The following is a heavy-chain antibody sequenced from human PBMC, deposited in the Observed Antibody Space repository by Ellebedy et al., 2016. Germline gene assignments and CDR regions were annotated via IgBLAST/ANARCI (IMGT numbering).Heavy chain of an antibody. J-gene: IGHJ4*02. V-gene: IGHV4-39*01. D-gene: IGHD6-19*01. Sequence: SETLSLTCTVSGGSISSSSYYWGWIRQPPGKGLEWIGSIYYSGSTYYNPSLKSRVTISVDTSKNQFSLKLSSVTAADTAVYYCARWGFSSGCLDYWGQGTLVTVSS. CDR2: IYYSGST. CDR3: ARWGFSSGCLDY. CDR1: GGSISSSSYY.